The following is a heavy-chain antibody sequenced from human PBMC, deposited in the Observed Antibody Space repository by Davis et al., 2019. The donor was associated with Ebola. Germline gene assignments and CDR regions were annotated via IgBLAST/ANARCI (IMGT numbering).Heavy chain of an antibody. D-gene: IGHD1-7*01. V-gene: IGHV3-74*01. Sequence: GESLKISCAASGFTFSRYWMHWVRQAPGKGLVYVSRISSDGGITSYADSVKGRFTISRDNAKSTLYLQMNSLTAEDTAVYYCVREDELALDFWGQGTLVIVSS. CDR3: VREDELALDF. CDR2: ISSDGGIT. CDR1: GFTFSRYW. J-gene: IGHJ4*02.